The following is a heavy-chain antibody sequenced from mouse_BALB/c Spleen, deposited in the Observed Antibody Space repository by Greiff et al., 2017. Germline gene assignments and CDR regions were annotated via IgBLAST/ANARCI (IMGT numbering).Heavy chain of an antibody. Sequence: VQLQESGPGLVAPSQSLSITCTVSGFSLTGYGVNWVRQPPGKGLEWLGMIWGDGSTDYNSALKSRLSISKDNSKSQVFLKMNSLQTDDTARYYCARIYYGNALWFAYWGQGTLVTVSA. V-gene: IGHV2-6-7*01. J-gene: IGHJ3*01. CDR1: GFSLTGYG. CDR3: ARIYYGNALWFAY. D-gene: IGHD2-1*01. CDR2: IWGDGST.